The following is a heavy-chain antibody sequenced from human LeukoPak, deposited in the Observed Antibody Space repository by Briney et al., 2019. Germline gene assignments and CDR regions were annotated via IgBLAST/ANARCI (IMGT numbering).Heavy chain of an antibody. D-gene: IGHD3-10*01. V-gene: IGHV3-74*01. CDR1: GFTFSSYW. CDR2: INSDGSDT. CDR3: AKNGPGLDYFDY. Sequence: GGSLRLSCAASGFTFSSYWMYWVRQAPGKGLVWVSRINSDGSDTTYADSVKGRFTISRDNAKNTLYLQMNSLRAEDTAVYYCAKNGPGLDYFDYWGQGTLVTVSS. J-gene: IGHJ4*02.